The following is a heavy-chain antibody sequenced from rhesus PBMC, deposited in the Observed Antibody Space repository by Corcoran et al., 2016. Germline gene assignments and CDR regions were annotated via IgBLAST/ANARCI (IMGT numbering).Heavy chain of an antibody. J-gene: IGHJ3*01. CDR3: ARDRYYNIWTGFDAFDF. D-gene: IGHD3-3*01. Sequence: QLQLQESGPGLVKPSETLSLTCAVSGGSISSNYWRWIRQPPGKGLEWIGRISGSGGSTDYNPALKSRVTISTATSKYQFSLKLSSVTAADTAVYYCARDRYYNIWTGFDAFDFWGQGLRVTVS. V-gene: IGHV4-173*01. CDR2: ISGSGGST. CDR1: GGSISSNY.